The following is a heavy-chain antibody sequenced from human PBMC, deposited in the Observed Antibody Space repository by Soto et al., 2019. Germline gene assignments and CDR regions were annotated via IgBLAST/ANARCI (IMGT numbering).Heavy chain of an antibody. CDR2: TYYRSKWYN. CDR3: ARDRDSSGWELDY. J-gene: IGHJ4*02. V-gene: IGHV6-1*01. CDR1: GDSVSSNSAA. D-gene: IGHD6-19*01. Sequence: SQTLSLTCAISGDSVSSNSAAWNCIRQSPSRGLEWLGRTYYRSKWYNDYAVSVKSRITINPDTSKNQFSLQLNSVTPEDTAVYYCARDRDSSGWELDYWGQGTLVTVSS.